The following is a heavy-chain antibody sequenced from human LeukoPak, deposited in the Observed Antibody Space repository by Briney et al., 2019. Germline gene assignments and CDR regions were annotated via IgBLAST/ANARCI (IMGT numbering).Heavy chain of an antibody. CDR3: AKGGGSVGQ. CDR2: ITGSGINT. CDR1: GFTLSNYA. V-gene: IGHV3-23*01. D-gene: IGHD1-26*01. Sequence: PGGSLRLSCAASGFTLSNYAMSWVRQAPGKGLEWVSSITGSGINTYFADSVKGRFTISRDNSKNTVFLQMNSLRAEDTAVYYCAKGGGSVGQWGQGTLVTVSS. J-gene: IGHJ4*02.